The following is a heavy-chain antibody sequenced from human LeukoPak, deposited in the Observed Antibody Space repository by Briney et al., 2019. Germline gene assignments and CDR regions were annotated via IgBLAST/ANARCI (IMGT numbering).Heavy chain of an antibody. D-gene: IGHD4-23*01. J-gene: IGHJ6*03. Sequence: SETLSLTCTVSGGSISSGSYYWSWIRQPAGKGLEWIGYIYYSGGTNYNPSLRSRVTMSVDTSKNQFSLKVSSVTAADTAVYYCARSPPLGATDVTPGGLYYYNYMDVWGKGTTVTVSS. CDR1: GGSISSGSYY. CDR3: ARSPPLGATDVTPGGLYYYNYMDV. V-gene: IGHV4-61*10. CDR2: IYYSGGT.